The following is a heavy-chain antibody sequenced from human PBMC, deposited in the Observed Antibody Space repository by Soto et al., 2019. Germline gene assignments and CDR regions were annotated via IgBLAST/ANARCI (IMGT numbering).Heavy chain of an antibody. Sequence: RGSLRLSFAASGFTFSSYSMNWVRQAPGKGLEWVSSIRSISSYIYYADSVKGRFTISRDNSKNTLYLQMNSLRAEDTAVYYCARLLYYYDSSGYSTGNAFDYWGQGTLVTVSS. CDR2: IRSISSYI. J-gene: IGHJ4*02. D-gene: IGHD3-22*01. CDR1: GFTFSSYS. CDR3: ARLLYYYDSSGYSTGNAFDY. V-gene: IGHV3-21*01.